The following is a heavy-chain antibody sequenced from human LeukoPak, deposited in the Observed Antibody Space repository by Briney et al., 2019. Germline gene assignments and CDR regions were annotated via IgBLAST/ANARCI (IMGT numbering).Heavy chain of an antibody. D-gene: IGHD1-26*01. Sequence: PSETLSLTCTVSAGSISSYHWSWIRQPAGKGLEWIGRIYTSGSTNYNPSLKSRATISVDKSKNQFSLKLSSVTAADTAVYYCARGLVGTTGEQNWFDPWGQGTLVTVSS. CDR3: ARGLVGTTGEQNWFDP. V-gene: IGHV4-4*07. CDR2: IYTSGST. CDR1: AGSISSYH. J-gene: IGHJ5*02.